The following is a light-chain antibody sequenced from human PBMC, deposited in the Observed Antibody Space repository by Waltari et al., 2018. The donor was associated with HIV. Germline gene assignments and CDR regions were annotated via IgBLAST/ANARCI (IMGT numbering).Light chain of an antibody. CDR1: PSDISSLNF. CDR2: EVS. V-gene: IGLV2-14*01. J-gene: IGLJ3*02. CDR3: SSYSPRDSVV. Sequence: HSVLTQPASVSGSPGQSITISCSGPPSDISSLNFVSWYQQSPGRAPKLIIFEVSSRTSGISDRFSGSKSGDTASLTISALRTEDEADYFCSSYSPRDSVVFGGGTKVTVL.